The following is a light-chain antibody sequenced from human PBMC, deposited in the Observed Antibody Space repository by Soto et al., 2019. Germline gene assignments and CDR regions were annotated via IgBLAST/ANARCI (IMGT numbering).Light chain of an antibody. CDR1: QSVVSY. V-gene: IGKV3-11*01. Sequence: EIVLTHSPATLSLSPGERATLSCRASQSVVSYLAWYQQKPGQAPRLLIYDASNRGTGTPARFSGSGSGTDFTLTISSLEPEDFAVYYCQQRSSWPLTFGGGTKVDIK. J-gene: IGKJ4*01. CDR3: QQRSSWPLT. CDR2: DAS.